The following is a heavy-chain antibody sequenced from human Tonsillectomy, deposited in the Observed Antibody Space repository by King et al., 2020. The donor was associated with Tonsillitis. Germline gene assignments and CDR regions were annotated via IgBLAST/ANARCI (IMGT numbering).Heavy chain of an antibody. CDR2: NNWNGGST. V-gene: IGHV3-20*01. J-gene: IGHJ4*02. CDR1: GFNFDDYG. Sequence: VQLVESGGGVVRPGGSLRLSCAASGFNFDDYGMSWVRQAPGKGLEWVSGNNWNGGSTGYADSVKGRFTISRDNAKNSLYLQMNSLRAEDTALYHFARFGVRKGGSYDYWGQGTLVTVSS. CDR3: ARFGVRKGGSYDY. D-gene: IGHD1-26*01.